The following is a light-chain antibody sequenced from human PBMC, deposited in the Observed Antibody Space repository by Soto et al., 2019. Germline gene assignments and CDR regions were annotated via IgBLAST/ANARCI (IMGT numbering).Light chain of an antibody. CDR1: HNINYY. CDR3: LQHNSYPLT. Sequence: DIQMTQSPSAMSAFVGDRVTISCRASHNINYYLAWFQQKPGKVPKRLIYSASSLQSGVPSRFSGSGSGTEFTLTITGLQPEDTAIYYCLQHNSYPLTFGRGTKVEIK. V-gene: IGKV1-17*03. J-gene: IGKJ4*01. CDR2: SAS.